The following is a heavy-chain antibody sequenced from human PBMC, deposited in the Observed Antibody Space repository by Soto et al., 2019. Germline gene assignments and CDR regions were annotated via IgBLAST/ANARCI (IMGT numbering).Heavy chain of an antibody. D-gene: IGHD2-2*01. CDR1: GFTFSSYA. CDR2: ISGSGGST. J-gene: IGHJ4*02. Sequence: GSLRLSCAASGFTFSSYAMSWVRQAPGKGLEWVSVISGSGGSTYYADSVKGRFTISRDNSKNTLYLQMNSLRAEDTAVYYCAKVPYQLPHRYFDYWGQGTLVTVSS. V-gene: IGHV3-23*01. CDR3: AKVPYQLPHRYFDY.